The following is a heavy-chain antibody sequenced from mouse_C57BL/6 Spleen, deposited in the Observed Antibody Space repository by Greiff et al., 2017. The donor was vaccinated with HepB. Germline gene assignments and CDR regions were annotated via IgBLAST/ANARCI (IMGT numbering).Heavy chain of an antibody. CDR1: GYTFTEYT. CDR3: ARHEDRGTGGYYAMDY. V-gene: IGHV1-62-2*01. D-gene: IGHD4-1*01. J-gene: IGHJ4*01. CDR2: FYPGSGSI. Sequence: VKLLESGAELVKPGASVKLSCKASGYTFTEYTIHWVKQRSGQGLEWIGWFYPGSGSIKYNEKFKDKATLTADKSSSTVYMELSRLTSEDSAVYFCARHEDRGTGGYYAMDYWGQGTSVTVSS.